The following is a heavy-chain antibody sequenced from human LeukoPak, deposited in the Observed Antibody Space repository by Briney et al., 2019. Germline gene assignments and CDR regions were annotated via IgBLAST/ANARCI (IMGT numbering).Heavy chain of an antibody. Sequence: GGSLRLSCAASGFTFSSYSMNWVRRAPGKGLEWVSYISSSSSTIYYADSVKGRFTISRDNAKNSLYLQMNSLRAEDTAVYYCARDRVRAGFDYWGQGTLVTVSS. CDR3: ARDRVRAGFDY. J-gene: IGHJ4*02. D-gene: IGHD3-3*01. CDR2: ISSSSSTI. CDR1: GFTFSSYS. V-gene: IGHV3-48*01.